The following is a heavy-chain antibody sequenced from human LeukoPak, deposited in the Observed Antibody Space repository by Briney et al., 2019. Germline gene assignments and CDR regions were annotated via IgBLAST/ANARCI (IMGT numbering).Heavy chain of an antibody. J-gene: IGHJ4*02. CDR2: IYYSGST. V-gene: IGHV4-61*08. D-gene: IGHD5-18*01. Sequence: SETLSLTCTVSGGSISSGGYYWSWIRQPPGKGLEWIGYIYYSGSTNYNPSLKSRVTISVDTSKNQFSLKLSSVTAADTAVYYCARGYSYGLLYFDYWGQGALVTVSS. CDR1: GGSISSGGYY. CDR3: ARGYSYGLLYFDY.